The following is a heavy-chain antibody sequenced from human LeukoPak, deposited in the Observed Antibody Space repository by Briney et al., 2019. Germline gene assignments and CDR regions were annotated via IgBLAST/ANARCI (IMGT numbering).Heavy chain of an antibody. D-gene: IGHD1-26*01. J-gene: IGHJ4*02. CDR3: TTDGVGVEGATYDN. CDR2: IKAKAHGGPI. CDR1: GFIFINAW. V-gene: IGHV3-15*01. Sequence: PGGSLSLSCAASGFIFINAWMAWVRQAPGKGLEWVGRIKAKAHGGPIEYAAPVKGRFTISRDDSKNTLYLQMNSLKTEDTAVYYCTTDGVGVEGATYDNWGQGTLVSVSS.